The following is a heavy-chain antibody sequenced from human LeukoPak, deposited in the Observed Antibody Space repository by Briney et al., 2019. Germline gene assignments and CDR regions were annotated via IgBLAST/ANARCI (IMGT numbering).Heavy chain of an antibody. Sequence: GGSLRLSCAASGFTFSSYSMNWVRQAPGKGLEWVSSISSSSSYIYYADSVKGRFTISRDNAKNSLYLQMNSLRAEDTAVYYCARDLLGGRLFDYWGQGTLVTVSS. CDR3: ARDLLGGRLFDY. D-gene: IGHD3-16*01. J-gene: IGHJ4*02. V-gene: IGHV3-21*01. CDR1: GFTFSSYS. CDR2: ISSSSSYI.